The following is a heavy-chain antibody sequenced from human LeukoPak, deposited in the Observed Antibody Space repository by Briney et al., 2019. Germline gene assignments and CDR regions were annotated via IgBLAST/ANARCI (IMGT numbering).Heavy chain of an antibody. D-gene: IGHD5-18*01. CDR2: IYYSGST. CDR1: GGSISSYY. Sequence: PSETLSLTCTVSGGSISSYYWSWIRQPPGKGLEWIGYIYYSGSTNYNPSLKSRVTISVDTSKNQFSLKLSSVTAADTAVYYCARDKWDTAMVNFDYWGQGTLVTVSS. CDR3: ARDKWDTAMVNFDY. J-gene: IGHJ4*02. V-gene: IGHV4-59*01.